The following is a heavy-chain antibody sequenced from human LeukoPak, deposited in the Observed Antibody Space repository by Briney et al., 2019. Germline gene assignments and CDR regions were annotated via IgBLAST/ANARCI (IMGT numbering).Heavy chain of an antibody. J-gene: IGHJ4*02. CDR2: LYHTETT. CDR1: GASISSYY. Sequence: SETLSLTCTVAGASISSYYWRWVRQSPGKGREWLGYLYHTETTNYNPSRKSRVTITVDTSKNQLSLHLTSVTSADTAVYYCARDRGGSSGWSESFEYWGQGTLLTVSS. V-gene: IGHV4-59*01. D-gene: IGHD6-19*01. CDR3: ARDRGGSSGWSESFEY.